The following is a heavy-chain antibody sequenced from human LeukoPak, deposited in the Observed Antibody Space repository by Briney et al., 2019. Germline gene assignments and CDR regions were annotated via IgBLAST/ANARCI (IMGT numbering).Heavy chain of an antibody. Sequence: SETLSLTCTVSGYSISSGHYWGWIRQPPGKGLEWIGSIYHSGSTYYNPSLKSRVTISVDTSKNQFSLKLSSVTAADTAVYYCARDFLRGLVNWFDPWGQGTLVTVSS. V-gene: IGHV4-38-2*02. J-gene: IGHJ5*02. CDR2: IYHSGST. CDR1: GYSISSGHY. D-gene: IGHD4-17*01. CDR3: ARDFLRGLVNWFDP.